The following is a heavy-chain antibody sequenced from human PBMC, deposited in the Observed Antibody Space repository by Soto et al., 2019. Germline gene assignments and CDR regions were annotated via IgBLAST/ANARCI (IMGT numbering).Heavy chain of an antibody. CDR3: ARVLDYFGWGSYPGGKNGFDP. CDR2: IYYSGST. CDR1: GGSISSYY. D-gene: IGHD3-10*01. J-gene: IGHJ5*02. Sequence: SETLSLTCTVSGGSISSYYWSWIRQPPGKGLEWIGYIYYSGSTNYNPSLKSQVTISVDTSKNQFSLKLSSVTAADTAVYYCARVLDYFGWGSYPGGKNGFDPGGKGPLVTVSS. V-gene: IGHV4-59*01.